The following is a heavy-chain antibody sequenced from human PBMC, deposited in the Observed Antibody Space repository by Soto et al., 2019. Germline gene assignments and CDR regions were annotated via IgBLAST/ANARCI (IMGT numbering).Heavy chain of an antibody. CDR1: GGSISSGDYY. D-gene: IGHD3-10*01. Sequence: SSETLSLTCTVSGGSISSGDYYWSWIRQPPGKGLEWIGYIYYSGSTYYNPSLKSRVTISVDTSKNQFSLKLSSVTAADTAVYYCARETGGGLLWFGEIRNWFDPWGQGTLVTVSS. V-gene: IGHV4-30-4*01. CDR2: IYYSGST. CDR3: ARETGGGLLWFGEIRNWFDP. J-gene: IGHJ5*02.